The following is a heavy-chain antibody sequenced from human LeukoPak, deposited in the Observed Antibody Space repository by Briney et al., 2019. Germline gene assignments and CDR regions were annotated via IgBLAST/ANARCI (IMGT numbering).Heavy chain of an antibody. D-gene: IGHD6-19*01. Sequence: PGGSLRLSCAASGFTFSDYYMSRVRQAPGEGLEWVSYISSSSTYTNYADSVKGRFTISRDNAKNSLYLQMNSLRAEDTAVYYCARGAPGYSSGWYAYWGQGTLLTVSS. J-gene: IGHJ4*02. CDR1: GFTFSDYY. CDR2: ISSSSTYT. CDR3: ARGAPGYSSGWYAY. V-gene: IGHV3-11*06.